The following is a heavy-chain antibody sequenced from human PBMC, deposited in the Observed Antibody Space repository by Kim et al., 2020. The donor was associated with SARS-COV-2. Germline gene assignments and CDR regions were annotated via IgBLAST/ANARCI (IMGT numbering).Heavy chain of an antibody. Sequence: SETLSLTCTVSGGSISSYYWSWIRQPPGKGLEWIGYITYGGSTNYTPSLKSRVTISVDTSKNQFSLKLRSVTAADTAVYYCARLPPLYGSATHFDYWGQGTLVTVSS. CDR2: ITYGGST. D-gene: IGHD3-10*01. J-gene: IGHJ4*02. V-gene: IGHV4-59*08. CDR3: ARLPPLYGSATHFDY. CDR1: GGSISSYY.